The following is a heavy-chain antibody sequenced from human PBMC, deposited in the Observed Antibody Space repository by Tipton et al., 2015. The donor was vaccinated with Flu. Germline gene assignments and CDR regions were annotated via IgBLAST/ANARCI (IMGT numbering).Heavy chain of an antibody. Sequence: QLVQSGPEVKKPGASVKVACKASGYTFTSLDINWVRQVSGQGPEWMGWTRPNSGATVYAQKFQGRVTMTRNTSITTAYMELSGLTSEDTAVYYCSRGVGAVGDYWGQGTRVTVSS. CDR2: TRPNSGAT. CDR1: GYTFTSLD. V-gene: IGHV1-8*02. J-gene: IGHJ4*02. D-gene: IGHD1-26*01. CDR3: SRGVGAVGDY.